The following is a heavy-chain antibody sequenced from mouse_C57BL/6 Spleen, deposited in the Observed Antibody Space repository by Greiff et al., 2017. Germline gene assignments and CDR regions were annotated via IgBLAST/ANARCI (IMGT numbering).Heavy chain of an antibody. V-gene: IGHV1-82*01. Sequence: VQLQQSGPELVKPGASVKISCKASGYAFSSSWMNWVKQRPGKGLEWIGRIYPGDGGTNYNGKFKGKATLTADKSSSTAYMQLSSLTSEDSAVYFCARRLLTGFFDYWGQGTTLTVSS. CDR2: IYPGDGGT. CDR1: GYAFSSSW. CDR3: ARRLLTGFFDY. J-gene: IGHJ2*01. D-gene: IGHD4-1*01.